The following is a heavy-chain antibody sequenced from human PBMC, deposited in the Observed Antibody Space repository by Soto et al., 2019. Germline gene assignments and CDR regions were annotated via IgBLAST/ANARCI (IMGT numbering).Heavy chain of an antibody. CDR2: IYWNDDK. V-gene: IGHV2-5*01. D-gene: IGHD6-13*01. CDR1: GFSLSTSGVG. Sequence: SGPTLVNPTQTLTLTCTFSGFSLSTSGVGVGWIRQPPGKALEWLALIYWNDDKRYSPSLKSRLTITKDTPKNQVVLTMTNMDPVDTATYYCAHRTRIAAAGDNWFDPWGQGTLVTVSS. J-gene: IGHJ5*02. CDR3: AHRTRIAAAGDNWFDP.